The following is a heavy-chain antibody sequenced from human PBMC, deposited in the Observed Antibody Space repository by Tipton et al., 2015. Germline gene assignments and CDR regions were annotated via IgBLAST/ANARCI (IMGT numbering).Heavy chain of an antibody. D-gene: IGHD5-18*01. V-gene: IGHV4-31*03. CDR2: IYYSGST. Sequence: TLSLTCTVSGGSISRGRYYWSWIRQHPGKGLEWIGFIYYSGSTTYNPSLKSRVNISQDTSENQFSLNLKSVTAADTPVYYCARAFGYRYTPRLDFDTWGQGTLVTVSS. CDR3: ARAFGYRYTPRLDFDT. CDR1: GGSISRGRYY. J-gene: IGHJ4*02.